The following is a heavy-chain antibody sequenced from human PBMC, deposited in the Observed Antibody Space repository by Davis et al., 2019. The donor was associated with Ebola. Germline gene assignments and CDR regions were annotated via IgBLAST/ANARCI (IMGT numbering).Heavy chain of an antibody. Sequence: MPSETLSLTCTVSGGSISSGGYYWSWIRQHPGKGLEWIGYIYYSGSTYYNPSLKSRVTISVDTSKNQFSLKLSSVTAADTAVYCCARVAGYDSSGDLYYYYGMDVWGQGTTVTVSS. V-gene: IGHV4-31*03. CDR1: GGSISSGGYY. CDR3: ARVAGYDSSGDLYYYYGMDV. CDR2: IYYSGST. D-gene: IGHD3-22*01. J-gene: IGHJ6*02.